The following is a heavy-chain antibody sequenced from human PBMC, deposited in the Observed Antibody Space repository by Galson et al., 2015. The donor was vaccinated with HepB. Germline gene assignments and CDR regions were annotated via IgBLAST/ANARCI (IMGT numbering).Heavy chain of an antibody. CDR1: GGSISSSNW. J-gene: IGHJ4*02. D-gene: IGHD3-3*01. CDR2: IYHSGST. CDR3: ARVTQRITIFGVVITFDN. Sequence: LTCAVSGGSISSSNWWSWVRQPPGKGLEWIGEIYHSGSTNYNPSLKSRVTISVDKSKNQFSLKLSSVTAADTAVYYCARVTQRITIFGVVITFDNWGQGTLVTVPS. V-gene: IGHV4-4*02.